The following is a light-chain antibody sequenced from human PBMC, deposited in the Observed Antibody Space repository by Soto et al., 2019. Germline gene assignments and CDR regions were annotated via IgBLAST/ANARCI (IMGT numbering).Light chain of an antibody. CDR2: DAS. J-gene: IGKJ3*01. Sequence: EIVLTQSPATLSLSPGERATLSCRASQSVSSYLAWYQQKPGQAPRLLIYDASNRATGIPARFSGSGSGTDFTLTISSLEPEDFSVXXCQQRSNWPTFGPGTKVDIK. CDR3: QQRSNWPT. V-gene: IGKV3-11*01. CDR1: QSVSSY.